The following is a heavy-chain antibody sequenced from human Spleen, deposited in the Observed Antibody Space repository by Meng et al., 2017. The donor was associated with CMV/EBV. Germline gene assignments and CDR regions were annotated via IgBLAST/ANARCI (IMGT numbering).Heavy chain of an antibody. J-gene: IGHJ5*02. V-gene: IGHV1-24*01. CDR2: FDPEDGET. Sequence: TLTELSMHGVRQAPGKGLEWMGGFDPEDGETIYAQKFQGRLTLTEDTSTDTAYLELSSLRSEDTAVYYCATGLYCSGSNCYYIRWFDPWGQGTLVTVSS. D-gene: IGHD2-2*01. CDR1: TLTELS. CDR3: ATGLYCSGSNCYYIRWFDP.